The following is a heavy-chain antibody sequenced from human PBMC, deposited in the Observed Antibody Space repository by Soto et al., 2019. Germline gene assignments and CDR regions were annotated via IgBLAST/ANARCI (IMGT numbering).Heavy chain of an antibody. J-gene: IGHJ6*02. CDR1: GGTFSSYA. V-gene: IGHV1-69*01. CDR3: ARDVRCSGGSCYPYDGMDV. D-gene: IGHD2-15*01. Sequence: QVQLVQSGAEVKKPGSSVKVSCKASGGTFSSYAISWVRQAPGQGLEWMGGIIPIFGTANYAQKFQGRVTITADESTSTAYMELSSLRSEDTAVYYCARDVRCSGGSCYPYDGMDVWGQGTTVTVSS. CDR2: IIPIFGTA.